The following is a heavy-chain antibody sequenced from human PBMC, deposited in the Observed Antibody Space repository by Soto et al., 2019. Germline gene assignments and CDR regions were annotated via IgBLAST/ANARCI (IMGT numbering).Heavy chain of an antibody. CDR2: VRSKTNNYAT. CDR3: IGLDGDFRAY. V-gene: IGHV3-73*01. D-gene: IGHD4-17*01. CDR1: GFNFSGFA. J-gene: IGHJ4*02. Sequence: EVQLVESGGDLVQPGGSLKLSCAASGFNFSGFAMHWVRQASGKGLEWIGGVRSKTNNYATTYAASVKGRFTISRDDPQNTAYLQMNSLKIGDTAVYYCIGLDGDFRAYWGQGALVTVSS.